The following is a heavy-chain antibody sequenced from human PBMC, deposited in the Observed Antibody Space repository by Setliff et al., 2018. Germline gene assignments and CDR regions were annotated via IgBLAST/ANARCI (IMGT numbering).Heavy chain of an antibody. J-gene: IGHJ5*02. D-gene: IGHD4-4*01. V-gene: IGHV1-69*13. Sequence: SVKVSCKASGGSFRSDGFNWVRQAPGQGLEWMGRIIPVFRTAKYAQKFQGRVTISADESTRTAYMELRSLRSEDTAIYYCARDTHINYNNPQVGWFDPWGQGTQVTVSS. CDR3: ARDTHINYNNPQVGWFDP. CDR1: GGSFRSDG. CDR2: IIPVFRTA.